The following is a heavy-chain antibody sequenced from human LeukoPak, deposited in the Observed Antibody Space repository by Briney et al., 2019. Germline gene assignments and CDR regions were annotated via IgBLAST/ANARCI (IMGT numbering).Heavy chain of an antibody. CDR2: ISGDGSDT. CDR3: AKGAYYVD. J-gene: IGHJ4*02. Sequence: GGTLRLSCAASGFSFSNSGMNWVRQAPGKGLERVSTISGDGSDTYYADSVKGRFTISRDNSKNTLYLQMDSLRADDTAVYFCAKGAYYVDWGQGTLVTVSS. V-gene: IGHV3-23*01. D-gene: IGHD3-16*01. CDR1: GFSFSNSG.